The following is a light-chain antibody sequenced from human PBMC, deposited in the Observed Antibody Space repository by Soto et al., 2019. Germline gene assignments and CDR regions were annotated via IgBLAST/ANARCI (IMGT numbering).Light chain of an antibody. CDR2: EVS. J-gene: IGLJ1*01. V-gene: IGLV2-14*01. CDR1: SSDVGGYNY. CDR3: SSYTSSSTPYV. Sequence: QSVLPQPASVSGSPGQSITISFTGTSSDVGGYNYVSWYQQHPGKAPKLMIYEVSNRPSGVSNRFSGSKSGNTASLTISGLQAEDEADYYCSSYTSSSTPYVFGTGTKLTVL.